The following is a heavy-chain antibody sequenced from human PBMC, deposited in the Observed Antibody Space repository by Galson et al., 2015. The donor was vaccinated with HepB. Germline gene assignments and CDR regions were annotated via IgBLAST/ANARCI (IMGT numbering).Heavy chain of an antibody. CDR2: ISGSGGST. CDR3: AKVLARSGSGSYYNVFRAFDI. CDR1: GFTFSSYA. D-gene: IGHD3-10*01. J-gene: IGHJ3*02. V-gene: IGHV3-23*01. Sequence: SLRLSCAASGFTFSSYAMSWVRQAPGKGLEWVSGISGSGGSTYYADSVKGRFTISRDNSKNTLYLQMNSLRTEDTAVYYCAKVLARSGSGSYYNVFRAFDIWGQGTMVTVSS.